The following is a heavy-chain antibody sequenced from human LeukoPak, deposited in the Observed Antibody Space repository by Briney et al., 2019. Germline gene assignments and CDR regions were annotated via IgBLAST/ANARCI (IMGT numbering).Heavy chain of an antibody. J-gene: IGHJ5*02. Sequence: GESLKISCKGSGYSFTSYWIGWVRQMPGKVLEWMGSIYPGDSDTRYSPSFQGQVTISADKSISTAYLQWSSLKASDTAMYYCARIIAAAGPYNWFDPWGQGTLVTVSS. V-gene: IGHV5-51*01. CDR1: GYSFTSYW. CDR3: ARIIAAAGPYNWFDP. D-gene: IGHD6-13*01. CDR2: IYPGDSDT.